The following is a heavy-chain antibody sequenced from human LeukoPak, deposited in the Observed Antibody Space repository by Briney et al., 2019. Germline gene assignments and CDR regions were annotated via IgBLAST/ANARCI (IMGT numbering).Heavy chain of an antibody. Sequence: PGGSLRLSSAASGFTFSSYDMHWVRQATGKGLEWVSAIGTAGDPYYPGSAKGRFTISRENAKNSLYLQMNSLKAGDTAVYYCARERPSYDILTGRDYYYGMDVWGKGTTVTVSS. D-gene: IGHD3-9*01. CDR1: GFTFSSYD. J-gene: IGHJ6*04. CDR2: IGTAGDP. V-gene: IGHV3-13*05. CDR3: ARERPSYDILTGRDYYYGMDV.